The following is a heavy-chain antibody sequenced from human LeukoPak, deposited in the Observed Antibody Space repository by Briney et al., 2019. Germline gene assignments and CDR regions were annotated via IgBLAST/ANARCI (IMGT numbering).Heavy chain of an antibody. CDR1: GGSISSYY. CDR2: IYTSGST. V-gene: IGHV4-4*07. Sequence: SETLSLTCTVSGGSISSYYWSWIRQPAGEGLEWIGRIYTSGSTNYNPSLKSRVTMSVDTSKNQFSLKLSSVTAADTAVYYCARDRIVVVPAAIMGGYYYCGMDVWGQGTTVTVSS. CDR3: ARDRIVVVPAAIMGGYYYCGMDV. J-gene: IGHJ6*02. D-gene: IGHD2-2*01.